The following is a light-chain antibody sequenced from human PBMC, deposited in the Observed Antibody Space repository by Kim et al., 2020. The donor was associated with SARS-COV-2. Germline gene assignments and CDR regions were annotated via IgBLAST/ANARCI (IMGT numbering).Light chain of an antibody. CDR2: DAS. CDR3: QQYDNLPIT. V-gene: IGKV1-33*01. J-gene: IGKJ5*01. Sequence: DIQMTQSPSSLSASVGDRVTITCQASQDISNYLNWYQQKPGKAPKLLIYDASNLETGVPSRFSGSGSGTDFTFTISSLQPEDIATYYCQQYDNLPITFGQGTRWRLN. CDR1: QDISNY.